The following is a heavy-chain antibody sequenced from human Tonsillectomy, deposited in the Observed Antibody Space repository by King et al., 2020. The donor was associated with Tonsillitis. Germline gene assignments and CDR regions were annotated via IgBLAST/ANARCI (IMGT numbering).Heavy chain of an antibody. CDR1: GFTFDDSA. D-gene: IGHD6-19*01. CDR2: ISWNSDIT. V-gene: IGHV3-9*01. Sequence: VQLVESGGGLVQPGGSLRLSCAAAGFTFDDSAMHGVRQAPGKGLEWVSCISWNSDITVYADSVKGRFTNSRENAKNSLYLQMNSLTPEYTALYYCAKDPTGYKSGWYYFDYWGQGTLVTVSS. CDR3: AKDPTGYKSGWYYFDY. J-gene: IGHJ4*02.